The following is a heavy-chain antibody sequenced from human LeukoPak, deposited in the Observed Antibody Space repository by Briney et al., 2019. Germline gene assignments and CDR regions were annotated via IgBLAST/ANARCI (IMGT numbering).Heavy chain of an antibody. CDR2: IRWDGGNK. CDR1: GFTFSSYG. V-gene: IGHV3-33*01. CDR3: ARDKGSRYYGSGSSRSYYYYGMDV. D-gene: IGHD3-10*01. Sequence: GRSLRLSCAASGFTFSSYGMHWVRQAPGKGLEWVAGIRWDGGNKYYADSVKGRFTISRDNAKNTLYLQMNSLRAEDTAVYYCARDKGSRYYGSGSSRSYYYYGMDVWGQGTPVTVSS. J-gene: IGHJ6*02.